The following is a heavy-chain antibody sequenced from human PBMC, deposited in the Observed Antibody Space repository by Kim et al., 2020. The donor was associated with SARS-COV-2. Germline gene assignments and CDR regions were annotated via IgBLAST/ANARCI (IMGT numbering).Heavy chain of an antibody. J-gene: IGHJ3*02. D-gene: IGHD2-2*03. CDR2: IYYSGST. CDR1: GGSISSYY. V-gene: IGHV4-59*08. CDR3: ARNQEAGYCSSTSCYNPWDAFDI. Sequence: SETLSLTCTVSGGSISSYYWSWIRQPPGKGLEWIGYIYYSGSTNYNPSLKSRVTISVDTSKNQFSLKLSSVTAADTAVYYCARNQEAGYCSSTSCYNPWDAFDIWGQGTMVTVSS.